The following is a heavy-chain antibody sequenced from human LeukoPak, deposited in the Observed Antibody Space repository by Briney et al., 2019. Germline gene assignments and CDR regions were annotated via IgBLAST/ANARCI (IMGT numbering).Heavy chain of an antibody. D-gene: IGHD3-22*01. Sequence: GGSLRLSCAASGFTFSSYGMHWVRQAPGKGLEWVAVIWYDGSNKYYADSVKGRFTISRDNSKNTLYLQMNSLRAEDTAVYYCAKGTPITMIVVVVDWGQGTLVTVSS. J-gene: IGHJ4*02. CDR3: AKGTPITMIVVVVD. V-gene: IGHV3-30*02. CDR1: GFTFSSYG. CDR2: IWYDGSNK.